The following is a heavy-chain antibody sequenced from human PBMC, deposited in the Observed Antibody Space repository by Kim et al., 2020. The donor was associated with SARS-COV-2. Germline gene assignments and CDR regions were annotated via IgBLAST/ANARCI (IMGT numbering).Heavy chain of an antibody. J-gene: IGHJ2*01. D-gene: IGHD2-2*01. CDR2: MNPNSGNT. CDR3: ARVPAATYGYWYFDL. CDR1: GYTFTSYD. Sequence: ASVKVSCKASGYTFTSYDINWVRQATGQGLEWMGWMNPNSGNTGYAQKFQGRVTMTRNTSISTAYMELSSLRSEDTAVYYCARVPAATYGYWYFDLWGRGTLVTVSS. V-gene: IGHV1-8*01.